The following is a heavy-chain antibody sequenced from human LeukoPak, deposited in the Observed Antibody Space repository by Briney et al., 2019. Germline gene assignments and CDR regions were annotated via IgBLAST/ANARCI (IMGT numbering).Heavy chain of an antibody. Sequence: GGSLRLSCAASGFTFSSYSMKWVRQAPGKGLEWVSYISSSSSTIYYADSVKGRFTISRDNAKNSLYLQMNSLRDEDTAVYYCARLPGYSSGWFVDYFDYWGQGTPVTVSS. CDR2: ISSSSSTI. V-gene: IGHV3-48*02. CDR1: GFTFSSYS. CDR3: ARLPGYSSGWFVDYFDY. J-gene: IGHJ4*02. D-gene: IGHD6-19*01.